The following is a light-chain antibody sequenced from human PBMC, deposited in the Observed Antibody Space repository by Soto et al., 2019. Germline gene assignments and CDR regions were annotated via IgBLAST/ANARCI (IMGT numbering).Light chain of an antibody. CDR2: GAS. CDR3: QQYGSHGT. Sequence: EIVLTQSPGTLSLSPGERATLSCRASQSVSSSYLAWYQQKPGQAPRLLIYGASSRATGIPDRFSGSGSGTDFTLTISRLEPEDFAVYYCQQYGSHGTFGPATKVDIK. J-gene: IGKJ3*01. V-gene: IGKV3-20*01. CDR1: QSVSSSY.